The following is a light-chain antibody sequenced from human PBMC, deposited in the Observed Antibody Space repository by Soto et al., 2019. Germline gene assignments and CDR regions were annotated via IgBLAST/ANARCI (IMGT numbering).Light chain of an antibody. CDR2: GNS. CDR3: AAWDGSLDVVL. CDR1: SSNIGAGYD. J-gene: IGLJ2*01. Sequence: QSALTQPPSVSGAPGQRVTISCTGSSSNIGAGYDVHWYQQPPGTAPKLLIYGNSNRPSGVPDRFSGSKSGTSASLAITGLQAEDEADYYCAAWDGSLDVVLFGGGTKVTVL. V-gene: IGLV1-40*01.